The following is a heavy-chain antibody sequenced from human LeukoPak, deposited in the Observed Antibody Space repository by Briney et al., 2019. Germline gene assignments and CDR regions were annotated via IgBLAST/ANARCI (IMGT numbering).Heavy chain of an antibody. CDR1: GFTFSSYW. CDR2: INSDGSST. J-gene: IGHJ3*02. D-gene: IGHD3-16*02. V-gene: IGHV3-74*01. CDR3: ARWDYDYVWGSYREGAFDI. Sequence: GGFLRLSCAASGFTFSSYWMHWVRQAPGKGLVWVSRINSDGSSTSYADSVKGRFTISRDNAKNTLYLQMNSLRAEDTAVYYCARWDYDYVWGSYREGAFDIWGQGTMVTVSS.